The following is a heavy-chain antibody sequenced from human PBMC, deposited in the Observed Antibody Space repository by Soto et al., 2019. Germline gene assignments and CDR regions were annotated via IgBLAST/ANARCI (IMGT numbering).Heavy chain of an antibody. CDR1: GFTFSSYG. D-gene: IGHD5-12*01. Sequence: QVQLVESGGGVVQPGRSLRLSCAASGFTFSSYGMHWVRQAPGKGLEWVAVIWYDGSNKYYADSVKGRFTISRDNSKNTLYPQMNSLRAEDTAVYYCARDRGSGYEFAFDIWGQGTMVTVSS. CDR3: ARDRGSGYEFAFDI. J-gene: IGHJ3*02. V-gene: IGHV3-33*01. CDR2: IWYDGSNK.